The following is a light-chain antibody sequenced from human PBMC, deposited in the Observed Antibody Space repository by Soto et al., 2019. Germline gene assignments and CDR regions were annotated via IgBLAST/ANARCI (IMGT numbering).Light chain of an antibody. CDR1: QSISSW. J-gene: IGKJ1*01. CDR3: QQYNRPSST. Sequence: DSQVTHGPSTISAYVGDRVTITCRASQSISSWLAWYQKKQGKAHKLLIFAASRLESRVPSRFSGSGSGTEFIFTISRLHSDDFASYYCQQYNRPSSTFGQGTKVDI. CDR2: AAS. V-gene: IGKV1-5*01.